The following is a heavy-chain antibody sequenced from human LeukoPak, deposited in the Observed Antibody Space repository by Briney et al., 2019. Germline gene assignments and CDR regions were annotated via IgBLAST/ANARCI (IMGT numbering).Heavy chain of an antibody. D-gene: IGHD6-19*01. CDR2: IIPILGIA. CDR3: ARQIIAVAAYDAFDI. J-gene: IGHJ3*02. Sequence: ASVKVSCKASGGTFSGYTISWVRQAPGQGLEWMGRIIPILGIANYAQKFQGRVTITADKSTSTAYMELSSLRSEDTAVYYCARQIIAVAAYDAFDIWGQGTMVTVSS. V-gene: IGHV1-69*02. CDR1: GGTFSGYT.